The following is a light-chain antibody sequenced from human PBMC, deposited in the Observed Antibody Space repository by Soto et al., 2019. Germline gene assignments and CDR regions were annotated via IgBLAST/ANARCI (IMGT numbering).Light chain of an antibody. J-gene: IGLJ1*01. V-gene: IGLV2-14*03. Sequence: QSALAQPASVSGSPGQSISISCTGPTGDFNDFDSVSWYQHRPGEAPELKILDFTYRPSGVSERFSGSRSGSAASLTISGLQAEDEAEYYCVAYRDPGTYVFGPGTKVTGL. CDR3: VAYRDPGTYV. CDR2: DFT. CDR1: TGDFNDFDS.